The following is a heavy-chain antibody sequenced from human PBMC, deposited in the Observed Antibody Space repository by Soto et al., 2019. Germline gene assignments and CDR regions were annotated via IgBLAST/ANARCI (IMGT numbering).Heavy chain of an antibody. J-gene: IGHJ5*02. CDR2: IYYSGNT. D-gene: IGHD3-10*01. Sequence: QLQLQESGPGLVKPSETLSLTCTVAGASVSNIRYFWVWLRQPPGEGLEWIGSIYYSGNTYYSPTRKSRVTISVDTSKNQFSLKLNSLTASDTAVYSCARGGSGTWQWFDPWGQGTLVTVSS. V-gene: IGHV4-39*01. CDR3: ARGGSGTWQWFDP. CDR1: GASVSNIRYF.